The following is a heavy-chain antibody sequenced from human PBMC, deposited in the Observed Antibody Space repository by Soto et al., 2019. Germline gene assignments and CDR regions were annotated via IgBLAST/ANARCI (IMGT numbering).Heavy chain of an antibody. CDR3: AKVFYYYDSSGYYYFDY. J-gene: IGHJ4*02. V-gene: IGHV3-23*01. D-gene: IGHD3-22*01. Sequence: GGSLRLSCAASGFTFSSYAVSWVRQAPGKGPEWISSISGSGSTIYYADSVKGRFTISRDNSKNTLYLQMSSLRAEDAAVYYCAKVFYYYDSSGYYYFDYWGQGTLVTVSS. CDR1: GFTFSSYA. CDR2: ISGSGSTI.